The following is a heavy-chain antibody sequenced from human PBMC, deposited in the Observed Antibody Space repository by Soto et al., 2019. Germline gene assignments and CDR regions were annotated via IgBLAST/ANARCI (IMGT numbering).Heavy chain of an antibody. J-gene: IGHJ4*02. CDR2: ISSSGSTI. D-gene: IGHD3-10*01. CDR1: GFTLSSYE. V-gene: IGHV3-48*03. Sequence: LRLSCAASGFTLSSYEMNWVRQAPGKGLEWVSYISSSGSTIYYADSVKGRFTISRDNAKNSLYLQMNSLRAEDTAVYYCAPGITMVRGVITENWGQGTLVTVSS. CDR3: APGITMVRGVITEN.